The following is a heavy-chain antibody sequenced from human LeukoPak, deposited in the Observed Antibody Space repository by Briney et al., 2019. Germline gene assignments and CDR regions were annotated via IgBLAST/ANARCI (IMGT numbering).Heavy chain of an antibody. CDR3: AREGIAASRYFQH. Sequence: PSETLSLTCTVSGGSISSYHWSWIRQPAGKGLEWIGRIYTSGSTNYNPSLKSRVTTSVDKSKNQFSLKLSSVTAADTAVYYCAREGIAASRYFQHWGQGTLVTVSS. CDR1: GGSISSYH. V-gene: IGHV4-4*07. J-gene: IGHJ1*01. CDR2: IYTSGST. D-gene: IGHD6-13*01.